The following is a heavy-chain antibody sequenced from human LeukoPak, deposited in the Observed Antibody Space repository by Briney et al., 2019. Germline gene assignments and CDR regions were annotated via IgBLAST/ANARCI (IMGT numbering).Heavy chain of an antibody. CDR2: IYTSGSTNYNPT. CDR1: GGSISSYY. V-gene: IGHV4-4*07. J-gene: IGHJ3*02. CDR3: AIRGSGYAFDI. D-gene: IGHD3-16*01. Sequence: SETLSLTCTVSGGSISSYYWSWIRQPAGKGLECIGRIYTSGSTNYNPTNYNPSLKSRVTMSVDTSKNHFSLQLTSVTAADTAVYYCAIRGSGYAFDIWGQGRMVTVSS.